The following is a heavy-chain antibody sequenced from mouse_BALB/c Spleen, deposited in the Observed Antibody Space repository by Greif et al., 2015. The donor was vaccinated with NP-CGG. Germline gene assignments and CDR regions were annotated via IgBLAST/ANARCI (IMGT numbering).Heavy chain of an antibody. CDR3: ARGGPYGNYEGYYAMDY. D-gene: IGHD2-1*01. J-gene: IGHJ4*01. V-gene: IGHV1S34*01. CDR2: ISCYNGAT. Sequence: LVKTGASVKISCKASGYSFTGYYMHWVKQSHGKSLERIGYISCYNGATSYNQKFKGKATFTVDTSSSTAYMQFNSLTSEDSAVYYCARGGPYGNYEGYYAMDYWGQGTSVTVSS. CDR1: GYSFTGYY.